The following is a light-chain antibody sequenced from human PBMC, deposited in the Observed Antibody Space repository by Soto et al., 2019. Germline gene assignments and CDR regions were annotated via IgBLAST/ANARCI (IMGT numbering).Light chain of an antibody. CDR2: GAS. CDR3: QQYGSSPET. J-gene: IGKJ1*01. Sequence: EIVLTHSPATLALSLWEGAALSGRASPSVTNFLAWYQQKPGQAPRVLIYGASSRATGIPARFSGSGSGTDFTLTISRLEPEDFAVYYCQQYGSSPETFGQGTKV. V-gene: IGKV3-20*01. CDR1: PSVTNF.